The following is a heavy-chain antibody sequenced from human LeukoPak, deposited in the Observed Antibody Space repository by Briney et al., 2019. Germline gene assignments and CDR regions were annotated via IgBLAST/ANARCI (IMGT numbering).Heavy chain of an antibody. CDR1: GFTFSSYW. Sequence: GGSLRLSCAASGFTFSSYWMHWVRQAPGKGLAWVSRINEVGSATSNADSVKGRFTISRDNAKNALYLQMNSLRAEDTAVYYCVRDMFGGRDYWGQGTLVTVSS. D-gene: IGHD3-10*02. CDR3: VRDMFGGRDY. CDR2: INEVGSAT. V-gene: IGHV3-74*01. J-gene: IGHJ4*02.